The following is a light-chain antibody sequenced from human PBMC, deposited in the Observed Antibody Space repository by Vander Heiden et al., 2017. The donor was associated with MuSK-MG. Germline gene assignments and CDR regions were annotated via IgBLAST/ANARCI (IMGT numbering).Light chain of an antibody. Sequence: IHMTQSPSTLSASVGDRVTITCRASRSIGSLLAWYQHKPGKAPNLLIYEASILQSGVPSRFSGSGSGTEFTLTISSRQPDDFATYFCQQYYRRSPVTFGQGTQLEIK. CDR1: RSIGSL. CDR2: EAS. CDR3: QQYYRRSPVT. V-gene: IGKV1-5*03. J-gene: IGKJ5*01.